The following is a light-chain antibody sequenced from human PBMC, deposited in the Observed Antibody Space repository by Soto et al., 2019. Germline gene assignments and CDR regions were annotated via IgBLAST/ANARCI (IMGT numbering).Light chain of an antibody. Sequence: DIVMTQSPDSLAVSLGERATINCKASQSVIYSSNNKNYLAWYQQKPGQPPKVVIYWASTRESGVPDRFSGSGSATDFTLTISRLQAEDVAVYYCHQYYRTPDTSGQGTKLEIK. CDR1: QSVIYSSNNKNY. V-gene: IGKV4-1*01. CDR3: HQYYRTPDT. J-gene: IGKJ2*01. CDR2: WAS.